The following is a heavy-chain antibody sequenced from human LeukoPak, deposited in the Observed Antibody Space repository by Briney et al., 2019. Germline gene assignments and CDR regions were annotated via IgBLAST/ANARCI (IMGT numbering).Heavy chain of an antibody. CDR1: GFTFSSYW. Sequence: GGSLRLSCAASGFTFSSYWMSWVRQAPGKGLEWVANIKKDGSEKYYVDSVKGRFTISRDNAKNSLYLQMNSLRAEDTAVYYCAREPMTTVTTGNFGFDYWGQGTLVTVSS. V-gene: IGHV3-7*01. D-gene: IGHD4-17*01. CDR3: AREPMTTVTTGNFGFDY. CDR2: IKKDGSEK. J-gene: IGHJ4*01.